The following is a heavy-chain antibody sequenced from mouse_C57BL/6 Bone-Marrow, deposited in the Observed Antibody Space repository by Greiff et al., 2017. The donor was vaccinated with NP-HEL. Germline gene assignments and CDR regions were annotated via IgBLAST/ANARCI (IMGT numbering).Heavy chain of an antibody. CDR1: GFTFSDYG. V-gene: IGHV5-17*01. J-gene: IGHJ3*01. CDR3: ARGRDGYYPAWFAY. CDR2: ISSGSSTI. Sequence: EVKLVESGGGLVKPGGSLKLSCAASGFTFSDYGMHWVRQAPEKGLEWVAYISSGSSTIYYADKVKGRFTISRDNAKNTLFLQMTSLRSEDTAMYYCARGRDGYYPAWFAYWGQGTLVTVSA. D-gene: IGHD2-3*01.